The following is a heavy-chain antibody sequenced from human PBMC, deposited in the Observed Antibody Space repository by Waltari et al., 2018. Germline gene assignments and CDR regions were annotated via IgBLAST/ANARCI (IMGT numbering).Heavy chain of an antibody. CDR2: ISWDGGST. CDR1: GFTFDDYT. J-gene: IGHJ4*02. D-gene: IGHD4-17*01. V-gene: IGHV3-43*01. CDR3: AKDYGGENPFFDY. Sequence: VQLVESGGVVVQPGGSLRLSCAASGFTFDDYTMHWVRQAPGKGLEWVSLISWDGGSTYYADSVKGRFTISRDNSKNSLYLQMNSLRTEDTALYYCAKDYGGENPFFDYWGQGTLVTVSS.